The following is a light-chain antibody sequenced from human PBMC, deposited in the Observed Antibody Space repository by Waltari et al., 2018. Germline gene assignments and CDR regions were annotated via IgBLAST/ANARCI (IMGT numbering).Light chain of an antibody. J-gene: IGKJ2*03. CDR2: KAS. CDR3: QHGYGTPYS. V-gene: IGKV1-39*01. Sequence: DIQMTQSPSSLSASVGDRVTITCRASENVNNYLNWYQQKPGKAPKLLIYKASTLQSGVPLRFSGSGSGTDYTFTISSLQSEDVATYYCQHGYGTPYSFGQGTKAEIK. CDR1: ENVNNY.